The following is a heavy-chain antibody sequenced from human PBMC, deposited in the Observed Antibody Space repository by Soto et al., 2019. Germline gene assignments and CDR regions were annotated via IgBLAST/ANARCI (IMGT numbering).Heavy chain of an antibody. J-gene: IGHJ5*02. D-gene: IGHD3-22*01. CDR1: GFSLRSYS. CDR3: VRVLTFYDTSGPRGWFDP. CDR2: ISITSSNI. Sequence: GGSLRLSCAASGFSLRSYSMNWVRLAPGKGLEWLAYISITSSNIYYADSVKDRFTISRDNAKNSLYLQMNNLRAEDTAVYYCVRVLTFYDTSGPRGWFDPWGQGTQVTVSS. V-gene: IGHV3-48*01.